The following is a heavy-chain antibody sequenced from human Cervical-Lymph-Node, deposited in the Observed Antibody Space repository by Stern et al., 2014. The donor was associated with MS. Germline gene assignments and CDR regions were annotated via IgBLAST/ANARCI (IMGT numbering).Heavy chain of an antibody. D-gene: IGHD4-23*01. J-gene: IGHJ1*01. CDR2: IWYDGSNR. CDR1: GFTFSSSG. CDR3: AREGGNTAEYFQH. Sequence: AQLLESGGGVAQPGRSLRLSCAASGFTFSSSGLHWVRPAPGKGLEWLGIIWYDGSNRYYADSVKGRFTISRDNSKNTLYLQMNSLRADDTAVYYCAREGGNTAEYFQHWGQGTLVTVSS. V-gene: IGHV3-33*01.